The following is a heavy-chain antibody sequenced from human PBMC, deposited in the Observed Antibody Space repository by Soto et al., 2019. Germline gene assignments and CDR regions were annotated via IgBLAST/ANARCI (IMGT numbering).Heavy chain of an antibody. V-gene: IGHV3-23*01. D-gene: IGHD3-3*01. CDR1: GFTFRSYA. J-gene: IGHJ5*02. CDR2: ISSGGGNT. Sequence: GGSLRLSCAPSGFTFRSYAMSWVRQAPGKGLEWVSGISSGGGNTYYADSVRGRFTTSRDNSKNTLYLQMNSLRAEDTALYYCAKNPTVFWSGPITPWGQGTLVTVSS. CDR3: AKNPTVFWSGPITP.